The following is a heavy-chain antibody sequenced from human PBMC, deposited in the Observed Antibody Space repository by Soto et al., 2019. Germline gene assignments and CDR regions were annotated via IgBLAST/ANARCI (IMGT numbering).Heavy chain of an antibody. D-gene: IGHD3-9*01. CDR3: AITIRSTLDY. CDR1: GGSISSSSYY. V-gene: IGHV4-39*01. J-gene: IGHJ4*02. CDR2: IYYSGST. Sequence: KASETLSLTCTVSGGSISSSSYYWGWIRQPPGKGLEWIGSIYYSGSTYYNPSLKSRVTISVDTSKTQFSLKLSSVTAADTAVYYCAITIRSTLDYWGQGTLVTVSS.